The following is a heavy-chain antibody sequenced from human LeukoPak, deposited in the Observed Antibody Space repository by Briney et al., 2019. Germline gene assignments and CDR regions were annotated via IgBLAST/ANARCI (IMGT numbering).Heavy chain of an antibody. D-gene: IGHD6-19*01. CDR3: AREWVAVAGHGFDY. Sequence: ASVKVSCTSSGYTFTVYYMHWVRQAPGQGLGRVGWINPNSGGTNYAQKFQGRVTMTRDTSISTAYMELSRLRSDDTAVYYCAREWVAVAGHGFDYWGQGTLVTVSS. J-gene: IGHJ4*02. CDR1: GYTFTVYY. V-gene: IGHV1-2*02. CDR2: INPNSGGT.